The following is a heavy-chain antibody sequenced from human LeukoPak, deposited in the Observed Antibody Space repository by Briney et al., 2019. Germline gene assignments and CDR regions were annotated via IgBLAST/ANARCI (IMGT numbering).Heavy chain of an antibody. CDR1: GFTFSAYW. V-gene: IGHV3-74*01. CDR2: INSDGSST. CDR3: TSKTTDYYDSSGVGGY. J-gene: IGHJ4*02. D-gene: IGHD3-22*01. Sequence: PGGSLRLSCAASGFTFSAYWVHWVRQAPGKGLVWVSRINSDGSSTSYADSVKGRFTISRDNAKNTLYLLMNSLRAEDTAVYYCTSKTTDYYDSSGVGGYWGQGTLVTVSS.